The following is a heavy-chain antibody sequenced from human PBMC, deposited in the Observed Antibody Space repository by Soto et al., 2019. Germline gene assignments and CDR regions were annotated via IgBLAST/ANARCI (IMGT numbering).Heavy chain of an antibody. V-gene: IGHV1-69*08. CDR1: GGTFGSQS. CDR2: IVPILDLI. CDR3: ARDAGSGWYNRK. D-gene: IGHD1-20*01. Sequence: QVQLVQSGAEVKKPGSSVKVSCQASGGTFGSQSFTWVRQAPGQGLEWMGRIVPILDLINYSQKFQDRLTITADKSTSTAYMELSSLTQEDTAMYYCARDAGSGWYNRKWGQGTLVTVSS. J-gene: IGHJ4*02.